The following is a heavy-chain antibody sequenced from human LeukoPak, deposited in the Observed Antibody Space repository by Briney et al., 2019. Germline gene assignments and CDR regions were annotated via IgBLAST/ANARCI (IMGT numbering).Heavy chain of an antibody. Sequence: GSLRLSCAASGFTFSSYAMSWVRQAPGKGLEWVSAISGSGGSTYYADSVKGRFTISRDNSKNTLYLQMNSLRAEDTAVYYCAKCQYYDYVWGSSSFFLWGQGTLVTVSS. CDR3: AKCQYYDYVWGSSSFFL. CDR1: GFTFSSYA. V-gene: IGHV3-23*01. CDR2: ISGSGGST. D-gene: IGHD3-16*01. J-gene: IGHJ4*02.